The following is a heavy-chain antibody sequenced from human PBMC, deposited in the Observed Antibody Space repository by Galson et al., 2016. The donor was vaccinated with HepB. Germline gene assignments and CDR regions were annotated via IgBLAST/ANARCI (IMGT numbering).Heavy chain of an antibody. Sequence: SLRLSCAASGFNFRTYPMHWVRQAPGKGLEYVSAISSSGHSTSYARSLRDRFIISSDNSKNILYLQMGSLRVEDMAVYFCARGTTTASSSGWYDLNWFDSWGQGTLVTVSS. CDR3: ARGTTTASSSGWYDLNWFDS. V-gene: IGHV3-64*01. J-gene: IGHJ5*01. CDR1: GFNFRTYP. D-gene: IGHD6-19*01. CDR2: ISSSGHST.